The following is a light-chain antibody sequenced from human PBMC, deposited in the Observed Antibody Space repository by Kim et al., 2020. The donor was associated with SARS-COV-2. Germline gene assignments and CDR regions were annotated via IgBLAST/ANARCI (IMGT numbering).Light chain of an antibody. J-gene: IGLJ2*01. V-gene: IGLV1-51*01. Sequence: TIACSRGNSNIRNKYVSWYQQLQGTAPKHLIYDNKRRHSGIPDRFSGSESGTSATLGITGLQTGDEAEYYCGTWDNSLNGVVFGGGTQLTVL. CDR1: NSNIRNKY. CDR3: GTWDNSLNGVV. CDR2: DNK.